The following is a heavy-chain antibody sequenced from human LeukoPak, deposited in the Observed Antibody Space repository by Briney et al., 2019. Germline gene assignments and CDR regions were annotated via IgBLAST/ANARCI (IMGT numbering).Heavy chain of an antibody. J-gene: IGHJ5*02. CDR1: GYTSSDYY. Sequence: GASVKVPCKASGYTSSDYYIHWVRQAPGQGLEWMGRINPNSGGTNFAQNFQGRVTMTRDTSISTAYMELSTLTSDDTAVYYCARGQLVNDWFDPWGQGTLVTVSS. CDR2: INPNSGGT. D-gene: IGHD6-6*01. CDR3: ARGQLVNDWFDP. V-gene: IGHV1-2*06.